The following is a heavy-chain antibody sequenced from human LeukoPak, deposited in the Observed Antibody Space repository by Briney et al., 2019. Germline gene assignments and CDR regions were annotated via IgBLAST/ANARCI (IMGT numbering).Heavy chain of an antibody. J-gene: IGHJ4*02. Sequence: PSETLSLTCTVSGVSISDYYWSWIRQSAGKGLEWIGRVYVSGSTNYNPSLKSRVTISVDTSKNQFSLKLSSVTAADTAVYYCARHETVAGFDYWGQGTLVTVSS. D-gene: IGHD6-19*01. CDR3: ARHETVAGFDY. V-gene: IGHV4-4*07. CDR2: VYVSGST. CDR1: GVSISDYY.